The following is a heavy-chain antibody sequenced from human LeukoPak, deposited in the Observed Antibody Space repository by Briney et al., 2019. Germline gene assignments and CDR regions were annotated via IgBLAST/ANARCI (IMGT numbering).Heavy chain of an antibody. CDR2: ISYDGSNK. V-gene: IGHV3-30*18. CDR1: GFTFSDYG. CDR3: AKDRKAGRYCSGGSCLLFDS. D-gene: IGHD2-15*01. J-gene: IGHJ4*02. Sequence: PGGSLRLSCAASGFTFSDYGMHWVRQAPGKGLDWVAVISYDGSNKYYADSVKGRFTISRDNSKSTLYLQMNSLRAEDTAVYYCAKDRKAGRYCSGGSCLLFDSWGQGTLVTVSS.